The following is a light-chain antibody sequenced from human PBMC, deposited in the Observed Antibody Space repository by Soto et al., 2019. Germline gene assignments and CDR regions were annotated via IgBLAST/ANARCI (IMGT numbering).Light chain of an antibody. CDR2: DVS. V-gene: IGLV2-14*01. Sequence: QSVLTQPASVSGSPGQSITISCTGTSSDVGGYNYVSWYQQHPGKAPKLMIYDVSNRPSGVSNRFSGSKSGNTASLTISGLQAEDEADYYCSSCTTSNTHVFGTGTKLTVL. CDR3: SSCTTSNTHV. J-gene: IGLJ1*01. CDR1: SSDVGGYNY.